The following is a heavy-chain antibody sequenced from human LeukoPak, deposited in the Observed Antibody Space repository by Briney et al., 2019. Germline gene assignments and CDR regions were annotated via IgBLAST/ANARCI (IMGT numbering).Heavy chain of an antibody. Sequence: PRASVKVSCKASGDTFSSYAISWGRQAPGQGLEWMGRIIPILGIANYAQKFQGRVTITADKSTSTAYMEPSSLRSEDTAVYYCARDWLYYYDSSANTGGAFDIWGQGTMVTVSS. CDR2: IIPILGIA. D-gene: IGHD3-22*01. J-gene: IGHJ3*02. CDR1: GDTFSSYA. CDR3: ARDWLYYYDSSANTGGAFDI. V-gene: IGHV1-69*04.